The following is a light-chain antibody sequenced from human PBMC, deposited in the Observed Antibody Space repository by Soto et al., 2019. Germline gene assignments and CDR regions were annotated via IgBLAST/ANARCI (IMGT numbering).Light chain of an antibody. J-gene: IGKJ5*01. CDR3: PKHYSTPHT. Sequence: DIVMTQSPDSLAVSLGERATINCKSSQSVLYSSNNKNYLAWYQQKPGQPPKLLIYWASTRESGVPDRFSGSGSVTDFTITISSLQAEDVAVYYCPKHYSTPHTFGQGTRMEIK. CDR1: QSVLYSSNNKNY. CDR2: WAS. V-gene: IGKV4-1*01.